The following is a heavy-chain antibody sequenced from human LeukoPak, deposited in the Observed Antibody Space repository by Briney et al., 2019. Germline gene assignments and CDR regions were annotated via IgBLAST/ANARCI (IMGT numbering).Heavy chain of an antibody. V-gene: IGHV3-74*03. J-gene: IGHJ3*02. CDR2: INSDGTGT. Sequence: QPGGSMRLSCGASGFTFSSYWMHWVRQAPGKGPVWVSRINSDGTGTMYADSVKGRFTISRDNAKNTLYLQMNSLRAEDTAVYYCAKHPAFDIWGQGTMVTVSS. CDR3: AKHPAFDI. CDR1: GFTFSSYW.